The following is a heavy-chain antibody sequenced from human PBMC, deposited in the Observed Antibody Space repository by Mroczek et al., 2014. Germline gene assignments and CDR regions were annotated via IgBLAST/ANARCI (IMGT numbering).Heavy chain of an antibody. CDR2: INHSGST. Sequence: QVQLQQWGAGLLKPSETLSLTCAVYGGSFSGYYWSWIRQPPGKGLEWIGEINHSGSTNYNPSLKSRVTISVDTSKNQFSLKLSSVTAADTAVYYCARGLEYSSSSQGTQPPTAFDYWGQGTLVTVSS. CDR1: GGSFSGYY. CDR3: ARGLEYSSSSQGTQPPTAFDY. J-gene: IGHJ4*02. D-gene: IGHD6-6*01. V-gene: IGHV4-34*01.